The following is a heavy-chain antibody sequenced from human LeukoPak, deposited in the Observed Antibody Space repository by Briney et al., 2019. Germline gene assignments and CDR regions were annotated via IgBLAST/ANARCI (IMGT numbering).Heavy chain of an antibody. V-gene: IGHV1-2*02. CDR2: INPNSGGT. Sequence: APVKPSCTASGYTFTGYYIHWVRQAPGQGLEWMGWINPNSGGTNYAQKFQGRVTMTRDTSINTAYMELSRLRSDDTAVYYCARDGVVRGVIIYWGQGCLPTASS. D-gene: IGHD3-10*01. J-gene: IGHJ4*01. CDR1: GYTFTGYY. CDR3: ARDGVVRGVIIY.